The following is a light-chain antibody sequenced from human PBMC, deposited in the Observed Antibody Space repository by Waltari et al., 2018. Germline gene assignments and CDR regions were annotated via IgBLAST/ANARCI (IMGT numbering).Light chain of an antibody. J-gene: IGLJ3*02. CDR3: CSYAGISTWV. Sequence: QSALAQPASVSGSPGQSITISCTGSTSDVGSYNLVSWYQQHPGKAPKLIIYEVTTMASGISARFSGSKSGNTASLTISGLQAGDEGDYYCCSYAGISTWVFGGGTKVTVL. CDR1: TSDVGSYNL. CDR2: EVT. V-gene: IGLV2-23*02.